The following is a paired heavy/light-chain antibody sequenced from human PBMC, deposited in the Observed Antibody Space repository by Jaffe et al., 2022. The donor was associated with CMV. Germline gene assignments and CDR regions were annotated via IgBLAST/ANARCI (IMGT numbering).Light chain of an antibody. V-gene: IGKV1-9*01. CDR2: AAS. CDR3: QQVNSYPLT. CDR1: QGISSY. Sequence: IQLTQSPSSLSASVGDRVTITCRASQGISSYLAWYQQKPGKAPKLLIYAASTLQSGVPSRFSGSGSGTDFTLTISSLQPEDFATYYCQQVNSYPLTFGGGTKVEIK. J-gene: IGKJ4*01.
Heavy chain of an antibody. Sequence: EVQLVESGGGLVQPGGSLRLSCAASGFTFSSYWMSWVRQAPGKGLEWVANIKPDGSEKYYVDSVNGRFIISRDNAKNSLYLQMNSLRAEDTAMYYCARRISSDIWGQGTMVTVSS. D-gene: IGHD2-15*01. V-gene: IGHV3-7*01. CDR2: IKPDGSEK. J-gene: IGHJ3*02. CDR3: ARRISSDI. CDR1: GFTFSSYW.